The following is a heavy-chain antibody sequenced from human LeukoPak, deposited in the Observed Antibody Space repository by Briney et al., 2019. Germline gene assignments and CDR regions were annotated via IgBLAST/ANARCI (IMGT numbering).Heavy chain of an antibody. J-gene: IGHJ4*02. D-gene: IGHD3-10*01. CDR2: IYYSGGT. CDR3: ARLYYYGSGSDFDY. Sequence: SETLSLTCTVSGGSISSYYWSWIRQPPGKGLEWIGYIYYSGGTNYNPSLKSRVTISVDTSKNQFSLKLSSVIAADTAVYYCARLYYYGSGSDFDYWGQGTLVTVSS. CDR1: GGSISSYY. V-gene: IGHV4-59*08.